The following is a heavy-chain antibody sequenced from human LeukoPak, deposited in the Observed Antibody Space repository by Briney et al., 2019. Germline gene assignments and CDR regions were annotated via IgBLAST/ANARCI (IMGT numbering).Heavy chain of an antibody. CDR3: ARASSGWYPYYFDY. J-gene: IGHJ4*02. Sequence: LETLSLTCTVSGGSNYWSWIRQPPGTGLEWIGYIYYSGSTNYNPSLKSRVTISVDTSKNQFSLKLSSVTAADTAVYYCARASSGWYPYYFDYWGQGTLVTVSS. CDR2: IYYSGST. CDR1: GGSNY. V-gene: IGHV4-59*08. D-gene: IGHD6-19*01.